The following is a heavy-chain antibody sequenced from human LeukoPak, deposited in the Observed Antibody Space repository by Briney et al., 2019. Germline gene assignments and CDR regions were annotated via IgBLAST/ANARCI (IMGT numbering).Heavy chain of an antibody. CDR3: ARTGYSYGTGYYFDY. V-gene: IGHV4-59*07. D-gene: IGHD5-18*01. Sequence: SDTLSLTCTVSGRSISSYYWRWIRLPPGKGLEWIGYIYYTGATYYNPSLKSRVTISLDTSKNQFFLKLSYVTTADPAVYYCARTGYSYGTGYYFDYWGQGALVTVSS. J-gene: IGHJ4*02. CDR2: IYYTGAT. CDR1: GRSISSYY.